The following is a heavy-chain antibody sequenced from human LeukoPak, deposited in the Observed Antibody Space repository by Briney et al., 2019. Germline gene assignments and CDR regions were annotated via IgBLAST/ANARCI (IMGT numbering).Heavy chain of an antibody. CDR2: MNPNSGNT. D-gene: IGHD2-8*01. V-gene: IGHV1-8*01. J-gene: IGHJ4*02. CDR1: GYTFTSYD. Sequence: ASVKVSCKASGYTFTSYDINWVRQATGQGLEWVGWMNPNSGNTGCAQRFQGRVTMTRNTSISTAYMEMRSLRSEDTAVYYCAADDQQVMVWGQGTLVAVSS. CDR3: AADDQQVMV.